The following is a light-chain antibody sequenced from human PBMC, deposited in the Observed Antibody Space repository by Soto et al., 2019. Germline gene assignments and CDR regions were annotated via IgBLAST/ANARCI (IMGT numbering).Light chain of an antibody. CDR2: DAS. Sequence: EIVLTQSPATLSLSPGDRATLSCRASQSVSSYLAWYQQKPGQAPRLLIYDASNRATGIPARFSGSGSGTDFTLTISSIEPEDSAVYYCQQRSDWPLLTFGGGTKVEIK. V-gene: IGKV3-11*01. CDR3: QQRSDWPLLT. J-gene: IGKJ4*01. CDR1: QSVSSY.